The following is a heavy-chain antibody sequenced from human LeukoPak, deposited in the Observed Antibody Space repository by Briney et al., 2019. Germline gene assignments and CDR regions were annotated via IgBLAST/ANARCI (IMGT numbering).Heavy chain of an antibody. CDR2: INHSGST. CDR1: GGSFSGYY. Sequence: SETLSLTCAVYGGSFSGYYWSWIRQPPGKGLEWIGEINHSGSTNYNPSLKSRVTISVDTSKNQFSLKLSSVTAADTAVYYCASMVRGVIWFRNWFDPWGQGTLVTVSS. V-gene: IGHV4-34*01. D-gene: IGHD3-10*01. CDR3: ASMVRGVIWFRNWFDP. J-gene: IGHJ5*02.